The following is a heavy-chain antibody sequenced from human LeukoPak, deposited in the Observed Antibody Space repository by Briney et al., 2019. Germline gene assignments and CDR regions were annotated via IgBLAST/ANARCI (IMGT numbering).Heavy chain of an antibody. CDR2: INRGSSTI. CDR1: GFTFNSYS. CDR3: ARDGKRGYDMDV. Sequence: PGGSLRLSCAASGFTFNSYSMNWVRQAPGKGLEWVSYINRGSSTIFYADSVKGRFTISRDNAKASLYLQVNSLRAEDTAVYYCARDGKRGYDMDVWGQGTTVTVSS. V-gene: IGHV3-48*04. J-gene: IGHJ6*02.